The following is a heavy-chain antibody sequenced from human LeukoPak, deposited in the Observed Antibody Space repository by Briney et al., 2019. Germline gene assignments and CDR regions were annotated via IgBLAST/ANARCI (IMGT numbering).Heavy chain of an antibody. CDR1: GGTFSSYA. J-gene: IGHJ4*02. V-gene: IGHV1-69*05. CDR3: ARGYCSGGSCYPFDY. D-gene: IGHD2-15*01. CDR2: IIPIFGTA. Sequence: SAKVSCKASGGTFSSYAISWVRQAPGQGLEWMGGIIPIFGTANYAQKFQGRVTITTDESTSTAYMELSSLRSEDTAVYYCARGYCSGGSCYPFDYWGQGTLVTVSS.